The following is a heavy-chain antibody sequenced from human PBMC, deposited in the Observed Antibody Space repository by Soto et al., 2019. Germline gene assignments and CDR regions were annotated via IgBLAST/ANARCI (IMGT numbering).Heavy chain of an antibody. J-gene: IGHJ4*02. D-gene: IGHD6-19*01. CDR3: AREHSSGWWEADS. CDR1: GFTFSSYW. Sequence: GGSLRLSCAASGFTFSSYWMQWVRQVPGKGLLWVSRINSDGTSTSYADSVKGRFTISRDNAKNTLYLQMNSLRAEDTAVYYCAREHSSGWWEADSWGQGNLVTVSS. CDR2: INSDGTST. V-gene: IGHV3-74*01.